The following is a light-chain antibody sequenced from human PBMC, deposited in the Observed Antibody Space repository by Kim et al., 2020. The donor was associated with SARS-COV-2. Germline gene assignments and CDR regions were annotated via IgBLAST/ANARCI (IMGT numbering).Light chain of an antibody. CDR2: RAS. V-gene: IGKV1-5*03. CDR1: QSNSTG. Sequence: SASGRDSGNITCRASQSNSTGVDGYQQKPGKAPKLLIYRASYLESGVPSRFSGSGSGTEFTLTISNLQPDDFATYYCKQYNTYPYTFGQGAKLE. J-gene: IGKJ2*01. CDR3: KQYNTYPYT.